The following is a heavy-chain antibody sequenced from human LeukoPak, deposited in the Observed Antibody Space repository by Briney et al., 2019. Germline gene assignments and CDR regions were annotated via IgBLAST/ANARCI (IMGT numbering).Heavy chain of an antibody. CDR1: GYSFTSCW. V-gene: IGHV5-51*01. Sequence: GESLKISCKGSGYSFTSCWIGWVRQMPGKGLEWMGIIYPGDSDTRYSPSFQGQVTISADKSISTAYLQWSSLKASDTAMYYCGRSFYFDWSTFDPWGQGTLVTVSS. J-gene: IGHJ5*01. CDR3: GRSFYFDWSTFDP. D-gene: IGHD3-9*01. CDR2: IYPGDSDT.